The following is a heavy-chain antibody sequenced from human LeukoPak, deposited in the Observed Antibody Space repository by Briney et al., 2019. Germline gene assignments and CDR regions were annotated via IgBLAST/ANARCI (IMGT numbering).Heavy chain of an antibody. J-gene: IGHJ6*03. CDR1: GGTFSSYA. D-gene: IGHD6-19*01. V-gene: IGHV1-69*05. Sequence: SVKVSCKASGGTFSSYAISWLRQAPAQGLEWMGGIIPIFGTANYAQKFQGRVTITTDESTSTAYMELSSLRSEDTAVYYCARAIGIAVAGTYYYYYMDVWGKGTTVTVSS. CDR2: IIPIFGTA. CDR3: ARAIGIAVAGTYYYYYMDV.